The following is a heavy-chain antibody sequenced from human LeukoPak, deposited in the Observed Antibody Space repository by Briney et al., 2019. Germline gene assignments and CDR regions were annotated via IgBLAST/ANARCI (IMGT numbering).Heavy chain of an antibody. J-gene: IGHJ3*02. CDR1: GGSISSSSYY. V-gene: IGHV4-39*01. CDR3: ARPQYYDILTGYFPGAFDI. Sequence: SETLSLTCTVSGGSISSSSYYWGWIRQPPGKGLEWIGSIYYSGSTYYNPSLKSRVTISVDTSKNQFSLKLSSVTAADTAVYYCARPQYYDILTGYFPGAFDIWGQGTMVTVSS. D-gene: IGHD3-9*01. CDR2: IYYSGST.